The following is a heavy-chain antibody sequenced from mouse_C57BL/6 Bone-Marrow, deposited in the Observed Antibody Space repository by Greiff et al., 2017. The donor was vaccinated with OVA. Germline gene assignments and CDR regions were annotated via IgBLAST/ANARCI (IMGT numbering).Heavy chain of an antibody. CDR2: ISDGGSYT. Sequence: EVKVVESGGGLVKPGGSLKLSCAASGFTFSSYAMSWVRQTPEKRLEWVATISDGGSYTYYPDNVKGRFTISRDNAKNNLYLQMSHLKSEDTAMYYCARELYLIRDYWGQGTSVTVSS. D-gene: IGHD5-1-1*01. V-gene: IGHV5-4*01. CDR1: GFTFSSYA. J-gene: IGHJ4*01. CDR3: ARELYLIRDY.